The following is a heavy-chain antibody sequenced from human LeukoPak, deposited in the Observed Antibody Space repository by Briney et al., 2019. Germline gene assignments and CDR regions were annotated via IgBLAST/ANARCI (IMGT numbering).Heavy chain of an antibody. V-gene: IGHV1-69*04. CDR3: ARAVVTTGYYFDY. Sequence: SVKVSCKASGGTFSSYAISWVRQAPGQGLEWMGRIIPILGIANYAQKFQGRVTITADKSTSTAYMELSSLRSEDTAVYYCARAVVTTGYYFDYWGQGTLVTVSS. J-gene: IGHJ4*02. D-gene: IGHD2-21*02. CDR2: IIPILGIA. CDR1: GGTFSSYA.